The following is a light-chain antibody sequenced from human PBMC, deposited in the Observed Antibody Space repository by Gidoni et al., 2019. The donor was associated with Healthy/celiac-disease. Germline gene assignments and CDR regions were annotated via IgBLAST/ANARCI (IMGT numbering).Light chain of an antibody. CDR2: DAS. CDR1: QSITSW. CDR3: QQYNSYYPNT. V-gene: IGKV1-5*01. J-gene: IGKJ2*01. Sequence: DIQMTQSHSTLSASVGDRATITCRASQSITSWLAWYQQKPGKAPKPLIYDASSLESGGPSRFSGSGSGTEFTLPISSLQPDDFATNYCQQYNSYYPNTFGQGTKLEIK.